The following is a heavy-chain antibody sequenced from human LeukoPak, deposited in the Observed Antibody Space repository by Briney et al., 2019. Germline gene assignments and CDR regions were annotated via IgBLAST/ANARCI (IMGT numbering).Heavy chain of an antibody. J-gene: IGHJ6*02. CDR3: ARDREIDYYGMDV. D-gene: IGHD1-26*01. CDR2: ISSSSTYI. Sequence: PGGSLRLSCAASGFTFSSYSMNWVRQAPGKGLEWVSSISSSSTYIYYADSVKGRFTISRDNAKNSLYLQMNSLRAEDTAVYYCARDREIDYYGMDVWGQGTTVTVSS. CDR1: GFTFSSYS. V-gene: IGHV3-21*01.